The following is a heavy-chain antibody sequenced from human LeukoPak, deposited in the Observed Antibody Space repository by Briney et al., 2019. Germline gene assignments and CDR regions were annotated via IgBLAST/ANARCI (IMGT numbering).Heavy chain of an antibody. CDR2: IYYSGST. V-gene: IGHV4-59*01. D-gene: IGHD5-12*01. Sequence: PSETLSLTSTVSGGSISSYYWSWLRQPPGRGLEGLGYIYYSGSTNYNPSLNSRVTISVDTSKNQFSLKLSSVTAADTAVYYCARYGGYGHYWGQGTLVTVSS. CDR1: GGSISSYY. CDR3: ARYGGYGHY. J-gene: IGHJ4*02.